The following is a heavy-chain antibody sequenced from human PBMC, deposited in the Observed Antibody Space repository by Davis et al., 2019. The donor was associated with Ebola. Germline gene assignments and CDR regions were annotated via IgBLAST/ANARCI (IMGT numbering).Heavy chain of an antibody. CDR2: INHSGST. D-gene: IGHD1-1*01. CDR3: ARESFYPDLSGTDVFDI. CDR1: GGSFSGYY. J-gene: IGHJ3*02. V-gene: IGHV4-34*01. Sequence: MPSETLSLTCAVYGGSFSGYYWSWIRQPPGKGLEWIGEINHSGSTNYNPSLKSRVTISVDTSKNQVSLNLRSVTAADTAVYYCARESFYPDLSGTDVFDIWGRGTLVTVSP.